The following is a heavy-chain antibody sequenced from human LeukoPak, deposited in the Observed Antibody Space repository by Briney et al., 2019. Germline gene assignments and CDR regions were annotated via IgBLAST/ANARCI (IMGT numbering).Heavy chain of an antibody. CDR2: INPSGGST. CDR3: ARDLHPRLTGYFDY. Sequence: ASVKVSCKASGYIFSSYYMHWVRQAPGQGLEWMGIINPSGGSTTYAQRFQGRVTMARDTSTRTVYMELSSLRSEDTAVYYCARDLHPRLTGYFDYWGQGTVVTVSS. CDR1: GYIFSSYY. J-gene: IGHJ4*02. V-gene: IGHV1-46*01. D-gene: IGHD3-16*01.